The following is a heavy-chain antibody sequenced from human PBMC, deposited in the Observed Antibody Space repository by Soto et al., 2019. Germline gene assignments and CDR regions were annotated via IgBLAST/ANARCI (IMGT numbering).Heavy chain of an antibody. D-gene: IGHD3-3*01. J-gene: IGHJ6*02. CDR2: ISSSSSTI. CDR1: GFTFSSYS. CDR3: ARDYDFWSGYSQFRGMDV. V-gene: IGHV3-48*02. Sequence: GGSLRLSCAASGFTFSSYSMNWVRQAPGKGLEWVSYISSSSSTIYYADSVKGRFTISRDNAKNSLYLQMNSLRDEDTAVYYCARDYDFWSGYSQFRGMDVWGQGTTVTVSS.